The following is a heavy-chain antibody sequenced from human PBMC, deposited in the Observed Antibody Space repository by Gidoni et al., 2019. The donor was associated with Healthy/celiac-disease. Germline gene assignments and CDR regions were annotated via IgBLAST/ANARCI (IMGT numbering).Heavy chain of an antibody. Sequence: QVQLVESGGGVVPPGRSLRLSCAASGFTFSSYGMHWVRQAPGKGLEWVAVISYDGSNKYYADSVKGRFTISRDNSKNTLYLQMNSLRAEDTAVYYCAKDQYCSGGSCSSGYFDYWGQGTLVTVSS. CDR2: ISYDGSNK. CDR1: GFTFSSYG. CDR3: AKDQYCSGGSCSSGYFDY. V-gene: IGHV3-30*18. J-gene: IGHJ4*02. D-gene: IGHD2-15*01.